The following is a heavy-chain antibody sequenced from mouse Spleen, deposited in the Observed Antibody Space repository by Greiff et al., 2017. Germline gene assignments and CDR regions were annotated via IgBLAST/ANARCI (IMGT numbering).Heavy chain of an antibody. CDR1: GYAFSSSW. J-gene: IGHJ3*01. D-gene: IGHD2-4*01. CDR2: IYPGDGDT. V-gene: IGHV1-82*01. Sequence: VQLQQSGPELVKPGASVKISCKASGYAFSSSWMNWVKQRPGKGLEWIGRIYPGDGDTNYNGKFKGKATLTADKSSSTAYMQLSSLTSEDSAVYFCARSTMITTPWFAYWGQGTLVTVSA. CDR3: ARSTMITTPWFAY.